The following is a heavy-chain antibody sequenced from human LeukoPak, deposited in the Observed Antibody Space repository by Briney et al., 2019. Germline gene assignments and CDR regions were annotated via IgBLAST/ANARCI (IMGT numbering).Heavy chain of an antibody. CDR1: GDSVSSNRAA. D-gene: IGHD4-17*01. V-gene: IGHV6-1*01. CDR3: AKDGGDYGSSYAMDV. Sequence: QTLSLTCAISGDSVSSNRAAWNWIRQSPSRGLEWLGRTYCRSKWYNNYAASVKSRITISPDTSKNQFSLHLNSVTPEDTAVYYCAKDGGDYGSSYAMDVWGQGTTVTVSS. J-gene: IGHJ6*02. CDR2: TYCRSKWYN.